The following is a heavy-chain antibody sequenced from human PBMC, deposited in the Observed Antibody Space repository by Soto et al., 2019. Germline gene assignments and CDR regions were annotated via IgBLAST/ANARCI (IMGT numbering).Heavy chain of an antibody. Sequence: QVQLVQSGAEVKKPGASVQVSCKASGDTFTSYGISWVRQAPGQGLEWMGWISAYNGNTNYPQKRQGRVTMTTDTSTSTAYMERRSLRSDDTAVYYCARDKGAYCGGDCYSTWFDTGGQGTVVTVSS. J-gene: IGHJ5*02. D-gene: IGHD2-21*02. CDR2: ISAYNGNT. CDR3: ARDKGAYCGGDCYSTWFDT. V-gene: IGHV1-18*01. CDR1: GDTFTSYG.